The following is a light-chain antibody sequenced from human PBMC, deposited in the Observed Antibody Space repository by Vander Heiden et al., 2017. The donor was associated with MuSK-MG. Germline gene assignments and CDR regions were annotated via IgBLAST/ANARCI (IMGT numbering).Light chain of an antibody. J-gene: IGKJ1*01. CDR3: QQYGSSRT. Sequence: ELVLTQSPGTLSLSPGERATLSCRASQSVSSSNLAWYQQKPGQAPRLLIYGASSRATGIPDRFSGSGSGTDFTLTISRLEPEDFAVYYCQQYGSSRTFGQGTKVEIK. CDR2: GAS. V-gene: IGKV3-20*01. CDR1: QSVSSSN.